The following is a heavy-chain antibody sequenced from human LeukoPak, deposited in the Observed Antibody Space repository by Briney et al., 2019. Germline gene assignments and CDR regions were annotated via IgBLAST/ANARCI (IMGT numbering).Heavy chain of an antibody. J-gene: IGHJ6*04. CDR3: AELGIAMIGGV. Sequence: GGSLRLSCAATGFTFSSYSMHWVAQAPGKGLGGVSSISSSSSYIYYADSAKGRFTISRDHAKNALYLQMNSVRAEDTVVYYCAELGIAMIGGVWGKGTTVTISS. CDR2: ISSSSSYI. V-gene: IGHV3-21*01. D-gene: IGHD3-10*02. CDR1: GFTFSSYS.